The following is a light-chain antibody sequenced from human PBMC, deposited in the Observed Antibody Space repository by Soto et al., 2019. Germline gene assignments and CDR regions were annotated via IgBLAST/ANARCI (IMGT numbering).Light chain of an antibody. CDR2: EVS. Sequence: QSVLTQPPSASGSPGQSVTISCTGTSSDVGKYDYVSWFQHHPGKAPKLIIYEVSKRPSGVPDRFSGSKSGSTASLTVSGLQTEDEADYYCAAWDDSLNGPIFGGGTKVTVL. J-gene: IGLJ2*01. CDR1: SSDVGKYDY. CDR3: AAWDDSLNGPI. V-gene: IGLV2-8*01.